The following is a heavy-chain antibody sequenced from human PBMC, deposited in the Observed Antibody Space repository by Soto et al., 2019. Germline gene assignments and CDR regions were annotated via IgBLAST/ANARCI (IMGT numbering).Heavy chain of an antibody. CDR3: LRENYYYGMDV. CDR2: IKSGGNT. Sequence: GRSQRDPNRASGGNVINVWMCWVRQAPGKGLEWISVIKSGGNTHYADSVEGRFSISRDNSKNTVYLQMNCLRGEDTAVYYSLRENYYYGMDVWGQGTTVTVSS. CDR1: GGNVINVW. J-gene: IGHJ6*02. V-gene: IGHV3-66*01.